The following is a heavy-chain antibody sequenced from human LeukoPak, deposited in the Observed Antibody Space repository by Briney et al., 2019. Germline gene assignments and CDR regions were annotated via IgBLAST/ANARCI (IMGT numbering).Heavy chain of an antibody. V-gene: IGHV4-30-4*01. CDR2: IYYSGST. D-gene: IGHD3-3*01. CDR1: GGSISSGDYY. J-gene: IGHJ5*02. Sequence: PSETLSLTCTVSGGSISSGDYYWSWIRQPPGKGLEWIGYIYYSGSTYYNPSLKSRVTISVDTSKNQFSLKLSSVTAADTAVYYCARGMSGTPNWFDPWGQGTLVTVSS. CDR3: ARGMSGTPNWFDP.